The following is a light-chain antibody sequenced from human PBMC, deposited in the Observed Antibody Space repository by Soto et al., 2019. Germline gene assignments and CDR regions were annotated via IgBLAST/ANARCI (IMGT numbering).Light chain of an antibody. CDR2: GAF. J-gene: IGKJ5*01. CDR1: QDISNY. CDR3: QQYHTWPPIT. Sequence: DIQLTQSPSFLSAAVGDRVTIICRASQDISNYLAWYQQKPGKAPKLLIFGAFTLQSGVPSRFSGSGSGTEFTLSISSLQPGDVGIYSCQQYHTWPPITFGQGTRLEIK. V-gene: IGKV1-9*01.